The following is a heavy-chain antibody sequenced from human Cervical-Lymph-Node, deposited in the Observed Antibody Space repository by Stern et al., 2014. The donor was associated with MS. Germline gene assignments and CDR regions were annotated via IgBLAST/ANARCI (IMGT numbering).Heavy chain of an antibody. CDR1: GGSISSYY. CDR2: IYYSGST. Sequence: QLQLQESGPGLVKPSETLSLTCTVSGGSISSYYWSWIRQPPGKGLEWIGYIYYSGSTNYNPSLKSRVTISVDTSKNQFSLKLSSVTAADTAVYYCARETSGGAIGGIDYWGQGTLVTVSS. D-gene: IGHD3-16*02. J-gene: IGHJ4*02. CDR3: ARETSGGAIGGIDY. V-gene: IGHV4-59*01.